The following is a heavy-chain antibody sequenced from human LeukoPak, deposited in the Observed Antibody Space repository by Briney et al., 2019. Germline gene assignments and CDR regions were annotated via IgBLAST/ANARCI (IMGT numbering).Heavy chain of an antibody. CDR2: IRSSSSYI. D-gene: IGHD6-13*01. CDR1: GFTFSDYV. J-gene: IGHJ4*02. CDR3: ARYKQQVGFDY. V-gene: IGHV3-21*01. Sequence: GGSLRLSWAVSGFTFSDYVMSWVRQAPGKGLEWVSSIRSSSSYIYYAHSVKGRSNISRDNAHHSLYLQVHCLRAHDTAEYYCARYKQQVGFDYWGQGTLVTVSS.